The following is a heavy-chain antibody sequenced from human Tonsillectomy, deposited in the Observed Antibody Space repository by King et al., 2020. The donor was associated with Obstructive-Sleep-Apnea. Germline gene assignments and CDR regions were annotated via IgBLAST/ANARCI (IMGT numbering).Heavy chain of an antibody. CDR2: LKTNVDGGTT. CDR1: GFTFDNAW. D-gene: IGHD3-16*01. Sequence: VQLVESGGGLVKPGGTLRLSCAPSGFTFDNAWMSWVRQAQGKGLEWVGRLKTNVDGGTTDYAAPVKGRFTISTHDSKNRLFLQMNSLRTDDTAIYYFTTARTYGHDVFYIWGQGTMVTASS. CDR3: TTARTYGHDVFYI. J-gene: IGHJ3*02. V-gene: IGHV3-15*01.